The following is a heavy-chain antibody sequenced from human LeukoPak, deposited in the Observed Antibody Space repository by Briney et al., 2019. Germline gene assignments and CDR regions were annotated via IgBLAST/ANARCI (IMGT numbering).Heavy chain of an antibody. V-gene: IGHV3-33*01. Sequence: PGGSLRLSCAASGFTFSSYGMHWVRLAPGKGLEWVAVIWYDGSNKYYADSVKGRFTISRDNSKNTLYLQMNSLRAEDTAVYYCARTLSPDWGRFDPWGQGTLVTVSS. CDR1: GFTFSSYG. D-gene: IGHD3-16*01. J-gene: IGHJ5*02. CDR2: IWYDGSNK. CDR3: ARTLSPDWGRFDP.